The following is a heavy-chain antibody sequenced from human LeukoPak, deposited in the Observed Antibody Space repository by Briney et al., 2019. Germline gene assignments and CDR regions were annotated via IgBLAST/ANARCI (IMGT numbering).Heavy chain of an antibody. Sequence: GGSLRLSCAASGLTFSDYWMNWVRQVPGKGLVWVSRISSDGGGTTYADSVKGRFTISRDNAKNSLYLQMNSLRLEDTALNYCAKGARGSFDYWGQGTLVTVSS. D-gene: IGHD3-16*01. CDR2: ISSDGGGT. CDR1: GLTFSDYW. J-gene: IGHJ4*02. V-gene: IGHV3-74*01. CDR3: AKGARGSFDY.